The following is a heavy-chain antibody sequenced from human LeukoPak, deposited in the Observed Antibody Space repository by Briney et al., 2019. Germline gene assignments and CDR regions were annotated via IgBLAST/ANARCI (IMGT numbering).Heavy chain of an antibody. Sequence: SETLSLTCAVYGGSFSGYYWSWIRQPPGKGLEWIGEINHSGSTNYNPSLKSRVTISVDTSKNQFSLKLSSVTAADTAVYYCARSSSCFPFDYGGQGTLVTVSS. J-gene: IGHJ4*02. CDR2: INHSGST. V-gene: IGHV4-34*01. CDR3: ARSSSCFPFDY. CDR1: GGSFSGYY.